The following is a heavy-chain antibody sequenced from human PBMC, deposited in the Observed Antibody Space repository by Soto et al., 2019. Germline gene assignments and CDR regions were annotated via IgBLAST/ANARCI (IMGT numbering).Heavy chain of an antibody. CDR3: ARGRGQGDYGDYERFDY. CDR1: GGSIISGGYY. Sequence: SETLCLTCTVSGGSIISGGYYWSWIRQHPGKGLEWIGYIYYSGSTYYNPSLKSRVTISVDTSKNQFSLKLSSVTAADTAVYYCARGRGQGDYGDYERFDYWGQVTLVSASS. CDR2: IYYSGST. J-gene: IGHJ4*02. V-gene: IGHV4-31*03. D-gene: IGHD4-17*01.